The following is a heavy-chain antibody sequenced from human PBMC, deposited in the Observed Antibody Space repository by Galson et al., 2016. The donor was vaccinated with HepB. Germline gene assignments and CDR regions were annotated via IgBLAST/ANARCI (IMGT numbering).Heavy chain of an antibody. CDR3: ARGQGGGYYFDS. J-gene: IGHJ4*02. Sequence: SVKVSCKASGYTFNNFPMIWVRQAPGQGLEWMGWINTNTGDTRYVQDFIGRFVFSLDTSVSTAYLQISSLKAEDTAVYYCARGQGGGYYFDSWGQGSLVTVSS. V-gene: IGHV7-4-1*02. CDR1: GYTFNNFP. CDR2: INTNTGDT. D-gene: IGHD2-15*01.